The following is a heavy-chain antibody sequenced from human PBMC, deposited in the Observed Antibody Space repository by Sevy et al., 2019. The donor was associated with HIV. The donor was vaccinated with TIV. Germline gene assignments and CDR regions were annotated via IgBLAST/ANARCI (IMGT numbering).Heavy chain of an antibody. Sequence: ASVKVSCRASGYSFTNFGITWVRPAPGQGLEWMGWIRTYNGDTKYAQGLQGRVTMTTDTSTTTTYMELRSLGSDDTAVYYCARRALTGNWFFDLWGRGTLVTVSS. J-gene: IGHJ2*01. V-gene: IGHV1-18*01. D-gene: IGHD7-27*01. CDR2: IRTYNGDT. CDR3: ARRALTGNWFFDL. CDR1: GYSFTNFG.